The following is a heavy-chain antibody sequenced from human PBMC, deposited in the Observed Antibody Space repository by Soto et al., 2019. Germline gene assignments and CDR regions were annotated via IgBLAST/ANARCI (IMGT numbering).Heavy chain of an antibody. V-gene: IGHV3-23*01. J-gene: IGHJ5*02. D-gene: IGHD4-17*01. CDR2: IGGSGNTK. Sequence: SLRLSCATSGFTFSSFGMSWVRQAPGKGLEWVSVIGGSGNTKFYADSVKGRFTISRDNSKNTLYLQMNSLRAEDTAVYYCAKGPTTVTTRYFDPWGQGTLVTVSS. CDR1: GFTFSSFG. CDR3: AKGPTTVTTRYFDP.